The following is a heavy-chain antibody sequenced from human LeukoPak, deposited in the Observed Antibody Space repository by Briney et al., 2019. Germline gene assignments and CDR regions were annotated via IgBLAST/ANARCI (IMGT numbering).Heavy chain of an antibody. Sequence: SETLSLTCTVPGGSISSYYWSWIRQPPGKGLEWIGEINHSGSTNYNPSLKSRVTISIDTSKNQFSLKLSSVTAADTAVYYCARGDLYGSGGSSDYYYGMDVWGQGTTVTVSS. V-gene: IGHV4-34*01. CDR3: ARGDLYGSGGSSDYYYGMDV. D-gene: IGHD2-15*01. CDR1: GGSISSYY. CDR2: INHSGST. J-gene: IGHJ6*02.